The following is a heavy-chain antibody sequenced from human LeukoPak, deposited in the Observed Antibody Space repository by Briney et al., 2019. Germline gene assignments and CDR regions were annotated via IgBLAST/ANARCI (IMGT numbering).Heavy chain of an antibody. CDR3: AREGMVRGVPDAFDL. CDR2: IKQDGIEK. CDR1: GFTFSNFW. Sequence: GGSLRLSCAASGFTFSNFWMDWVRQVPGKRPEWVANIKQDGIEKYFLGSVKGRFAISRDNAKNLLYLQMTSLRVEDTAIYYGAREGMVRGVPDAFDLWGQGTMVTVSS. V-gene: IGHV3-7*01. D-gene: IGHD3-10*01. J-gene: IGHJ3*01.